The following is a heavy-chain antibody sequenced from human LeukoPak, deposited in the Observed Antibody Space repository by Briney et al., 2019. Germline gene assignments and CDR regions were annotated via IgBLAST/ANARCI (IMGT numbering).Heavy chain of an antibody. CDR1: GFTVSSNY. CDR3: ARMVTYYYDSRVAYFDY. Sequence: GGSLRLSCSASGFTVSSNYMSWLRQAPGKSLEWVTVLYSGGRTYYADSVKGRFTISRDNSKNTLFLQMNSLRAEDTAVYYCARMVTYYYDSRVAYFDYWGQGTLVTVSS. V-gene: IGHV3-53*01. CDR2: LYSGGRT. D-gene: IGHD3-22*01. J-gene: IGHJ4*02.